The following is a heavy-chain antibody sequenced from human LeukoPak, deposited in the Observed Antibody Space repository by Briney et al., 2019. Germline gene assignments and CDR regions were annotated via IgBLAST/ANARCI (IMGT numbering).Heavy chain of an antibody. CDR1: GGSISSGGYY. D-gene: IGHD2-15*01. Sequence: PSETLSLTCTVSGGSISSGGYYWSWIRQHPGKGLEWIGYIYYSGNTNYNPSLKSRVTISVDTSKNQFSLKLSSVTAADTAVYYCARHASRDQRGARYCSGGSCRPAFNWFDPWGQGTLVTVSS. CDR2: IYYSGNT. V-gene: IGHV4-31*03. CDR3: ARHASRDQRGARYCSGGSCRPAFNWFDP. J-gene: IGHJ5*02.